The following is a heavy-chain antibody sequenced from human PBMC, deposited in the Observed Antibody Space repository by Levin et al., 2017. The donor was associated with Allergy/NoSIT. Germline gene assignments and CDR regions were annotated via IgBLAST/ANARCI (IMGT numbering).Heavy chain of an antibody. CDR2: MKQDGSQK. J-gene: IGHJ4*02. Sequence: SCVASGFNFSSYWMTWVRQAPGKGLEWVANMKQDGSQKYYVGSVRGRFTISRDNADNSLYLQMNSLRAEDTAVYYCARVKYSSSWYIDYWGQGTLVTVSS. CDR1: GFNFSSYW. D-gene: IGHD6-13*01. CDR3: ARVKYSSSWYIDY. V-gene: IGHV3-7*01.